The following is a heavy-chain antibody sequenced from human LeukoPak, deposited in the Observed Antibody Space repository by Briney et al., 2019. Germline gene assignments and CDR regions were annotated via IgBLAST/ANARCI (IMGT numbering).Heavy chain of an antibody. J-gene: IGHJ4*02. V-gene: IGHV3-23*01. CDR2: ISGSGGST. CDR1: GFTFSNYA. Sequence: GRSLRLSCAASGFTFSNYAMTWVRQAPGKGLEWVSTISGSGGSTYYADSVKGRFTISRDNPKNTLYLQMSSLRAEDTAVYYCAKDHSSGSPYYLDYWGQGTLVSVSS. D-gene: IGHD3-10*01. CDR3: AKDHSSGSPYYLDY.